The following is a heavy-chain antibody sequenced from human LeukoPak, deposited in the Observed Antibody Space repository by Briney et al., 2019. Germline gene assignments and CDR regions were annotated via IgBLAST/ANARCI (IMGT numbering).Heavy chain of an antibody. CDR2: IWYDGSNK. Sequence: GGSLRLSCAASGFTFSSYGMHRVRQAPGKGLEWVAVIWYDGSNKYYADSVKGRFTISRDNSKNTLYLQMNSLRAEDTAVYYCARDPTSGYYGSGSLDYWGQGTLVTVSS. V-gene: IGHV3-33*01. CDR3: ARDPTSGYYGSGSLDY. D-gene: IGHD3-10*01. J-gene: IGHJ4*02. CDR1: GFTFSSYG.